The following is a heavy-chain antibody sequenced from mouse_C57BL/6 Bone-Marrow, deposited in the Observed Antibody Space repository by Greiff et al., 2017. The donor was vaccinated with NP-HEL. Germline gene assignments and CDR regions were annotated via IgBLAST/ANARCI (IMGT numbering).Heavy chain of an antibody. CDR1: GYTFTGYW. CDR3: ARGDYYSNHTRV. D-gene: IGHD2-5*01. CDR2: ILPGSGST. Sequence: VQLQQSGAALMKPGASVKLSCTATGYTFTGYWIEWVKQRPGHGLEWIGEILPGSGSTTYNEKFKGKATFTADTSSNTAYMQLSSLTTEDSAIYYCARGDYYSNHTRVWGTGTTVTVSS. J-gene: IGHJ1*03. V-gene: IGHV1-9*01.